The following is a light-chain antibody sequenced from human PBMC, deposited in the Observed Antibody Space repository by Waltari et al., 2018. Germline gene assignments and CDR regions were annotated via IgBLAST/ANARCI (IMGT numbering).Light chain of an antibody. V-gene: IGKV3-11*01. J-gene: IGKJ3*01. Sequence: EIVLTQSPATLSLSPGDRATLSCRASQSISSYLAWYQQKPGQAPRLLIYDASNRATGIPARFSGSGSGTDFSLTISSLEPEDFAVYYCQQRLGAFGPGTKVDIK. CDR1: QSISSY. CDR3: QQRLGA. CDR2: DAS.